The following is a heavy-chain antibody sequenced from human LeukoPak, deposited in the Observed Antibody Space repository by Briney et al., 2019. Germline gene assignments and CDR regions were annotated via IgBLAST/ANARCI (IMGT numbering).Heavy chain of an antibody. J-gene: IGHJ4*02. CDR2: INSDGSST. CDR1: GFTFSSYW. Sequence: PGGSLRLSCAASGFTFSSYWMHWVRQPPGKGLVWVSRINSDGSSTSYADSVKGRFTISRDNTKTTLYRTMNNLRAGATAVYYCARVSDGYYDSSGYPDYWGQGTLVTVPS. CDR3: ARVSDGYYDSSGYPDY. V-gene: IGHV3-74*01. D-gene: IGHD3-22*01.